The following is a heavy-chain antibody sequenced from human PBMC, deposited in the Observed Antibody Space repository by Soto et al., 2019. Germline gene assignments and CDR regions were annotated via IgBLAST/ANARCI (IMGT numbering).Heavy chain of an antibody. CDR3: ARGYGGYALDY. Sequence: QVQLVESGGGVVQPGRSLRLSCAASGFTFSSYGMHWVRQAPGKGLEWVAVISYDGSNKYYADSVKGRFTISRDNSKNTLYLQMNSLRAEDTAVYYCARGYGGYALDYWGQGTLVTVSS. J-gene: IGHJ4*02. CDR1: GFTFSSYG. CDR2: ISYDGSNK. V-gene: IGHV3-30*03. D-gene: IGHD4-17*01.